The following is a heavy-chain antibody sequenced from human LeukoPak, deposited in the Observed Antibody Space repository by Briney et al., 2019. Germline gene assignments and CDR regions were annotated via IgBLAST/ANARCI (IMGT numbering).Heavy chain of an antibody. J-gene: IGHJ4*02. V-gene: IGHV3-48*03. CDR3: ASRRGYDPYYFDY. CDR2: ISSSGSTI. Sequence: PGGSLRLSCAASGFTFSSYEMNWVRQAPGKGLEWVSYISSSGSTIYYADSVKGRFTISRDKAKNSLYLQMNSLRAEDTAVYYCASRRGYDPYYFDYWGQGTLVTVSS. CDR1: GFTFSSYE. D-gene: IGHD5-12*01.